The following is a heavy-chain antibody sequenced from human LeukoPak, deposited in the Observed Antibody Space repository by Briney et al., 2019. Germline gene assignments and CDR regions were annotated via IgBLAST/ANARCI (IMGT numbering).Heavy chain of an antibody. V-gene: IGHV4-39*01. CDR2: IFYSGYT. CDR3: ARHRSKWLQSSFDY. J-gene: IGHJ4*02. CDR1: GGSFSGYY. D-gene: IGHD5-24*01. Sequence: SETLSLTCAVYGGSFSGYYWGWFSQPPAMGLQWRGSIFYSGYTYDNPSLKSRVTISVDTSKNQFSLKLNFVTAADTAGYYCARHRSKWLQSSFDYWVQ.